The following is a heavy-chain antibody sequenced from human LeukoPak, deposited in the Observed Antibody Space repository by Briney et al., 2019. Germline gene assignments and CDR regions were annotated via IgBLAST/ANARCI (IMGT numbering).Heavy chain of an antibody. CDR2: IYHSGST. D-gene: IGHD2-21*01. V-gene: IGHV4-38-2*02. Sequence: SETLSLTCTVSGYSLSSGYYWGWIRQPPGKGLEWIGSIYHSGSTYYNPSLKSRVTISVDTSKNQFSLKLSSVTAADTAVYYCASSGDTLRYFQHWGQGTLVTVSS. CDR1: GYSLSSGYY. J-gene: IGHJ1*01. CDR3: ASSGDTLRYFQH.